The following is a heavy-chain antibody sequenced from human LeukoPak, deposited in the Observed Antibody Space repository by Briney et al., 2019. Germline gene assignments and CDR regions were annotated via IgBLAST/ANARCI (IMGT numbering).Heavy chain of an antibody. CDR3: ARGNLAAAYDY. D-gene: IGHD6-13*01. V-gene: IGHV4-34*01. Sequence: SETLSLTCAVYGGSSSGYYWSWIRQPPGKGLEWIGEINHSGSTNYNPSLKSRVTISVDTSKNQFSLKLSSVTAADTAVYYCARGNLAAAYDYWGQGTLVTVSS. CDR1: GGSSSGYY. CDR2: INHSGST. J-gene: IGHJ4*02.